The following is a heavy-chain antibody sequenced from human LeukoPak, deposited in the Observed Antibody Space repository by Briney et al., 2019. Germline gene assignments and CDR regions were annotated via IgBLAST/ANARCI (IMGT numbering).Heavy chain of an antibody. D-gene: IGHD1-1*01. CDR2: IKQDESEK. J-gene: IGHJ4*02. V-gene: IGHV3-7*01. Sequence: GGSLRLSCAASGFTFSSYWMSWVRQAPGKGLEWVANIKQDESEKYYVDSLKGRFTVSRDNAKNSLYLQMNSLRAEDTAVYYCARDKIEGPTKLDYWGQGILVTVSS. CDR1: GFTFSSYW. CDR3: ARDKIEGPTKLDY.